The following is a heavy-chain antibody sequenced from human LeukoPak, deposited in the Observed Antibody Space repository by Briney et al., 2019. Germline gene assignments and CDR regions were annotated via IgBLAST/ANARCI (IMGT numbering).Heavy chain of an antibody. V-gene: IGHV1-8*01. CDR3: ARKQWLVRRGYYYYMDV. CDR1: GYTFTSYD. J-gene: IGHJ6*03. Sequence: ASVKVSCKASGYTFTSYDINWVRQATGQGLEWMGWMNPNSGNTGYAQKFQGRVTMTRNTSISTAYMELSSLRSEDTAVYYCARKQWLVRRGYYYYMDVWGKGTTVTISS. CDR2: MNPNSGNT. D-gene: IGHD6-19*01.